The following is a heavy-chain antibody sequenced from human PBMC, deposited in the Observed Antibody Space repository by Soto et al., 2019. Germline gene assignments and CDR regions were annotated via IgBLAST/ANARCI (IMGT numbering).Heavy chain of an antibody. CDR3: ARDRDRYSSSWYDY. CDR1: GGTFSSYT. J-gene: IGHJ4*02. Sequence: GASVKVSCKASGGTFSSYTISWVRQAPGQGLEWMGRIIPILGIANYAQKFQGRVTITADKSTSTAYMELSSLRSEDTAVYYCARDRDRYSSSWYDYWGQGNLVTVSS. D-gene: IGHD6-13*01. CDR2: IIPILGIA. V-gene: IGHV1-69*04.